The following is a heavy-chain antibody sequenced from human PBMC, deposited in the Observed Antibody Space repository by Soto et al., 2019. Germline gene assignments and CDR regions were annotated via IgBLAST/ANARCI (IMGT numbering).Heavy chain of an antibody. D-gene: IGHD3-22*01. CDR3: ARVRRYYYDSSGYSRIFDY. Sequence: SETLSLTCTVSGGSISSGDYYWSWIRKPPGKGLEWIGYIYYSGSTYYNPSLKSRVTISVDTSKNQFSLKLSSVTAADTAVYYCARVRRYYYDSSGYSRIFDYWGQGTLVTVSS. J-gene: IGHJ4*02. V-gene: IGHV4-30-4*01. CDR2: IYYSGST. CDR1: GGSISSGDYY.